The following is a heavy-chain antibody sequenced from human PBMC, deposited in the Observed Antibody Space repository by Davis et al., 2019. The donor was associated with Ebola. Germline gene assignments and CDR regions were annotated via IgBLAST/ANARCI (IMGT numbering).Heavy chain of an antibody. D-gene: IGHD6-19*01. Sequence: PGGSLRLSCAASGFTFSSYWMSWVRQAQGKGLEWVANIKQDGSDKNYVDSVKGRFTISRDNAKNSLYLQMNSLRAEDTAVHYCARDSGWSGVVAWGQGTLVTVSS. CDR3: ARDSGWSGVVA. CDR1: GFTFSSYW. J-gene: IGHJ5*02. CDR2: IKQDGSDK. V-gene: IGHV3-7*03.